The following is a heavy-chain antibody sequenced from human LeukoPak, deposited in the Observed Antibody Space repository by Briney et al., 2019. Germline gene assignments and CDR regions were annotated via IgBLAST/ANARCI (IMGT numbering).Heavy chain of an antibody. Sequence: SETLSLTCTVSGGSISSSSYYWGWIRQPPGKGLEWIGSIYYSGSTYYNPSLKSRVTISVDTSKNQFSLKLSSVTAADTAVYYCSRLGCTNGVCYSQDYYYMDVWGNGTTVTVSS. D-gene: IGHD2-8*01. CDR3: SRLGCTNGVCYSQDYYYMDV. CDR1: GGSISSSSYY. V-gene: IGHV4-39*01. CDR2: IYYSGST. J-gene: IGHJ6*03.